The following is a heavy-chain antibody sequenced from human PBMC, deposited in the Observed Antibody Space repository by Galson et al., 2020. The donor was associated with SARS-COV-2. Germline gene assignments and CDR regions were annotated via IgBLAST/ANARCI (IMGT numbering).Heavy chain of an antibody. CDR2: INPSGGST. Sequence: GESLKISCKASGYTFTSYYMHWVRQAPGQGLEWMGIINPSGGSTSYAQKFQGRVTMTRDTSTSTVYMELSSLRSEDTAVYYCARCRVGASYYFDYWGQGTLVTVSS. V-gene: IGHV1-46*01. D-gene: IGHD1-26*01. CDR1: GYTFTSYY. J-gene: IGHJ4*02. CDR3: ARCRVGASYYFDY.